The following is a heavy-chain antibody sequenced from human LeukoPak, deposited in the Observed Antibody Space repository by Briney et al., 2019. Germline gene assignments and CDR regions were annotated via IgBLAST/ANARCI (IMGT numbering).Heavy chain of an antibody. J-gene: IGHJ4*02. Sequence: AGGSLRLSCAASGFTFSNYWMNWVRQAPGEGLEWVANIKQDGGEKSYVDSVKGRFTISRDNAKNSLFLQMNSLRAEDTAVYYCARELAVAIAYWGQGTLVTVSS. V-gene: IGHV3-7*01. CDR3: ARELAVAIAY. CDR2: IKQDGGEK. D-gene: IGHD6-19*01. CDR1: GFTFSNYW.